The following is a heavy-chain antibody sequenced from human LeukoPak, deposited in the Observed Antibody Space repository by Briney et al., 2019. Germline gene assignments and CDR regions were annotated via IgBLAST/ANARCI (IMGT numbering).Heavy chain of an antibody. D-gene: IGHD2/OR15-2a*01. CDR3: ARAKYDPRAFDI. Sequence: PSETLSLTCTVSDDFIRRESWTWIRQPPGKGLEYIGYISYSGTTDYKPSLESRVTISRGPSKNQFSLKLSSVTAADTAVYYCARAKYDPRAFDIWGQGTMVTVSS. J-gene: IGHJ3*02. CDR2: ISYSGTT. V-gene: IGHV4-59*12. CDR1: DDFIRRES.